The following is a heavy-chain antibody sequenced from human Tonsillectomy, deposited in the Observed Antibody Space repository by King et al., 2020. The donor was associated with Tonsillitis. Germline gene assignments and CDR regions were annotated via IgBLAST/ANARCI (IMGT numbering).Heavy chain of an antibody. CDR1: GGSISSESYY. CDR2: ISYTGST. Sequence: QLRESGPGLVKPSQTLSLTCIVSGGSISSESYYWSWIRQHPGKGLEWIGYISYTGSTYYSPSLKSRITMSVDTSKNQFSLNLSSVTAADTAIYYCASATCSSTTCYRPEYFQEWGQGALVTVSS. D-gene: IGHD2-2*01. J-gene: IGHJ1*01. CDR3: ASATCSSTTCYRPEYFQE. V-gene: IGHV4-31*03.